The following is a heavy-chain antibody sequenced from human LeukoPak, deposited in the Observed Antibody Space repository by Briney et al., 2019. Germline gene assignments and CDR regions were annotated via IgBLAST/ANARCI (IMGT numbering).Heavy chain of an antibody. CDR1: GFTFSSYG. V-gene: IGHV3-30*02. CDR3: AKEGRPPGTDNYSNWLFDDY. J-gene: IGHJ4*02. CDR2: IRFDGSIK. D-gene: IGHD4-11*01. Sequence: GGSLRPSCAASGFTFSSYGMHWVRQAPGKGLEWVAFIRFDGSIKYYAESVKGRFTISRDNSKSTLYAQMNSLRDEDTAVYYCAKEGRPPGTDNYSNWLFDDYWGQGTLVTVSS.